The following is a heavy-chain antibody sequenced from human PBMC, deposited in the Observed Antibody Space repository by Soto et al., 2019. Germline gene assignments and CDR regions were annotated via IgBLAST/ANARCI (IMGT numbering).Heavy chain of an antibody. CDR1: GYTITSYA. Sequence: ASVKVSCKASGYTITSYAMHWVRQAPGQRLEWMGWINAGNGNTKYSQKFQGRVTITRDTSASTAYMELSSLRSEDTAVYYCASSAEGDAGDDDILTGYYWYDWGQGTLVTVAS. J-gene: IGHJ4*02. V-gene: IGHV1-3*01. D-gene: IGHD3-9*01. CDR2: INAGNGNT. CDR3: ASSAEGDAGDDDILTGYYWYD.